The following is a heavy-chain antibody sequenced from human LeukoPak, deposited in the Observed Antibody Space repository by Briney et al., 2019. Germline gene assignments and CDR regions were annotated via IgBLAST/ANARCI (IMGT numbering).Heavy chain of an antibody. Sequence: ASVKVSCKASGYTFTSYDINWVRQATGQGLEWMGWMNPSSGNTGYAQKFQGRVTMTRNTSISTAYMELSSLRSEDTAVYYCARTCPIVVVTAMRRPSGAFDIWGQGTRVTVSS. J-gene: IGHJ3*02. CDR2: MNPSSGNT. D-gene: IGHD2-21*02. CDR1: GYTFTSYD. V-gene: IGHV1-8*01. CDR3: ARTCPIVVVTAMRRPSGAFDI.